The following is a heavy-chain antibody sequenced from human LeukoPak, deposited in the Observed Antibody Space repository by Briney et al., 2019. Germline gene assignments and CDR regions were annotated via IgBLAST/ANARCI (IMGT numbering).Heavy chain of an antibody. V-gene: IGHV4-34*01. D-gene: IGHD6-19*01. J-gene: IGHJ6*03. CDR2: INHSGST. CDR1: GGSFSGYY. CDR3: ARVISVAGTDYYYMDV. Sequence: SETLSLTCAVYGGSFSGYYWSWIRQPPGKGLEWIGEINHSGSTNYNPSLKSRVTISVDTSKNQFSLKLSSVTAADTAMYYCARVISVAGTDYYYMDVWDKGTTVTISS.